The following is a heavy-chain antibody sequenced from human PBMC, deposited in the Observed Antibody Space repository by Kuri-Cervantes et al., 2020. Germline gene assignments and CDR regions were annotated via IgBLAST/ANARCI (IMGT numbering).Heavy chain of an antibody. J-gene: IGHJ6*02. CDR1: GFTVSSNY. V-gene: IGHV3-33*08. CDR2: IWYDGSNK. Sequence: GESLKISCAASGFTVSSNYMSWVRQAPGKGLEWVAVIWYDGSNKYYADSVKGRFTISRDNSKNTLYLQMNSLRAGDTAVYYCARDYYGMDVWGQGTTVTVSS. CDR3: ARDYYGMDV.